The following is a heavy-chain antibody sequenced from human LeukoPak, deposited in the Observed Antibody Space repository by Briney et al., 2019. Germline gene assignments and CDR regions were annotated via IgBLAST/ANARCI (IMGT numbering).Heavy chain of an antibody. CDR2: ISGSGGST. Sequence: GGSLILSCAASGFTFSSYAMSWVRQAPGKGLEWVSAISGSGGSTYYADSVKGRFTISRDNSKNTLYLQMNSLRAEDTAVYYCAKDHPVGYCSSTSCYQVDYWGQGTLVTVSS. D-gene: IGHD2-2*01. J-gene: IGHJ4*02. CDR3: AKDHPVGYCSSTSCYQVDY. V-gene: IGHV3-23*01. CDR1: GFTFSSYA.